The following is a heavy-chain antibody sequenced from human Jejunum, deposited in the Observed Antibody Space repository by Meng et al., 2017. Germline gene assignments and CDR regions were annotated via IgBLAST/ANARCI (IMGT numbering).Heavy chain of an antibody. J-gene: IGHJ4*02. V-gene: IGHV3-21*01. D-gene: IGHD3-16*02. CDR1: GFTFSSYS. Sequence: GESLKISCAASGFTFSSYSMNWVRQAPGKGLEWVSSISSSSSYIYYADSVKGRFTISRDNAKNSLYLQMNSLRAEDTAVYYCARDLPASYYDYVWGSYRGYYLDYWGQGTLVT. CDR3: ARDLPASYYDYVWGSYRGYYLDY. CDR2: ISSSSSYI.